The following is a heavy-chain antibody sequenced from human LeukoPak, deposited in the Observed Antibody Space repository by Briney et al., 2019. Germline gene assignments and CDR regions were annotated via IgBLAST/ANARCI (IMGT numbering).Heavy chain of an antibody. CDR3: ASRRVDSSGY. V-gene: IGHV3-23*01. CDR1: GFTFSSYA. Sequence: GGSLRLSCAASGFTFSSYAMSWVRQAPGKGLEWVSAISGSGGSTYYADSVKGRFTISRDNSKNTLYLQMNGLRAEDTAVYYCASRRVDSSGYWGQGTLVTVSS. J-gene: IGHJ4*02. CDR2: ISGSGGST. D-gene: IGHD3-22*01.